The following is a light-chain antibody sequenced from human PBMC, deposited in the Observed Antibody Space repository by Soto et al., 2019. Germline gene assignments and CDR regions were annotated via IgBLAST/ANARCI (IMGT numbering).Light chain of an antibody. CDR3: QQYNNWPGT. J-gene: IGKJ1*01. V-gene: IGKV3-15*01. CDR2: GAS. Sequence: EIVSTQSPATLSVSPGERVTLSCRASQSVSSNLAWYQQKPGQAPRLLIYGASTRATGIPARFSGSGSGTEFTLTSSSLQSEDLAVYYCQQYNNWPGTFGQGTKVDIK. CDR1: QSVSSN.